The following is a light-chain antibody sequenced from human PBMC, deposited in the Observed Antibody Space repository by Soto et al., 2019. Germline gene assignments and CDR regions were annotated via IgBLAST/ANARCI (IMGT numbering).Light chain of an antibody. CDR1: SSDVGGYNY. J-gene: IGLJ1*01. Sequence: QSVLTQPASVSGSPGQSITISCTGTSSDVGGYNYVSWYQQHPGKAPKLVIYEVSRRPSGISNRFSGSKSGSTASLTISGLQAEDEADYYCSSYTSSSTDVFGTGTKLTVL. CDR2: EVS. V-gene: IGLV2-14*01. CDR3: SSYTSSSTDV.